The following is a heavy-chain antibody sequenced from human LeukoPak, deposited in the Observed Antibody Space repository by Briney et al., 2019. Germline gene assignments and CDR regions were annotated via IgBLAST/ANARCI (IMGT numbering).Heavy chain of an antibody. J-gene: IGHJ3*02. CDR1: GYSISSGYY. V-gene: IGHV4-38-2*01. Sequence: SETLSLTCAVSGYSISSGYYWGWIRQPPGKGLEWIGTIYHSGSTYYNTSLKTGVTISVDTSKNQFSLKLSSVTAADTAVYYCARRGLGYCSSSSCLPYAFDIWGQGTMVTVSS. CDR3: ARRGLGYCSSSSCLPYAFDI. CDR2: IYHSGST. D-gene: IGHD2-2*01.